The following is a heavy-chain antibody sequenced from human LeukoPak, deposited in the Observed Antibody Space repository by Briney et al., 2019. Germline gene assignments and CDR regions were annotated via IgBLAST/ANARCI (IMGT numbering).Heavy chain of an antibody. CDR2: IYTSGST. D-gene: IGHD3-3*01. V-gene: IGHV4-61*02. CDR1: GGSISSGSYY. J-gene: IGHJ2*01. CDR3: ARSDPYYDFWSGYSSWYFDL. Sequence: SETLSLTCTVSGGSISSGSYYWSWIRQPAGKGLEWIGRIYTSGSTNYNPSLKSRVTISVDTSKNQFSLKLNSVTAADTAVYYCARSDPYYDFWSGYSSWYFDLWGRGTLVTVSS.